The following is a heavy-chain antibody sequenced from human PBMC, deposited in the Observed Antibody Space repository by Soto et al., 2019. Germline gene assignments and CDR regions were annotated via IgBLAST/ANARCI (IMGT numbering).Heavy chain of an antibody. D-gene: IGHD5-12*01. CDR3: ARHINGYSGYEGRVALDI. CDR2: INPNSGGT. V-gene: IGHV1-2*04. CDR1: GYTFTGYY. J-gene: IGHJ3*02. Sequence: QVQLVQSGAEVKKPGASVKVSCKASGYTFTGYYRHWVRQAPGQGLEWMGRINPNSGGTNYAQKFQGWVTRTRDTSISTDYMELSRLRSDDTAVYYCARHINGYSGYEGRVALDIWGQGTMVTVSS.